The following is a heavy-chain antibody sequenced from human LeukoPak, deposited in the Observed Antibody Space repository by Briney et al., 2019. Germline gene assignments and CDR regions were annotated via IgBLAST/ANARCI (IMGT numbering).Heavy chain of an antibody. CDR1: GYTLTSYY. CDR3: ARGDYMGWFDP. J-gene: IGHJ5*02. D-gene: IGHD4-11*01. Sequence: GASVKVSCKASGYTLTSYYMHSVRQAPGQGLEWMGIINPSGGSTSYAQKFQGRVTMTRDTSTSTVYMELSSLRSEDTAVSYCARGDYMGWFDPWGQGTLVTVSS. CDR2: INPSGGST. V-gene: IGHV1-46*01.